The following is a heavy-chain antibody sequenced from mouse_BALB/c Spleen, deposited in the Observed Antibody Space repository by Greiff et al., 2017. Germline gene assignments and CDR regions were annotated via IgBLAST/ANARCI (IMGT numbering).Heavy chain of an antibody. CDR2: ISSGSSTI. J-gene: IGHJ3*01. CDR3: ARSAGSSSSWFAY. CDR1: GFTFSSFG. D-gene: IGHD1-1*01. Sequence: EVQLVESGGGLVQPGGSRKLSCAASGFTFSSFGMHWVRQAPEKGLEWVAYISSGSSTIYYADTVKGRFTISRDNPKNTLFLQMTSLRSEDTAMYYCARSAGSSSSWFAYWGQGTLVTVSA. V-gene: IGHV5-17*02.